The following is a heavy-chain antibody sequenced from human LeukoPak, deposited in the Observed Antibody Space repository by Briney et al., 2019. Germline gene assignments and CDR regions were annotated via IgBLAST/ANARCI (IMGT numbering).Heavy chain of an antibody. V-gene: IGHV4-59*11. CDR2: IYYSGST. D-gene: IGHD4-17*01. Sequence: PSETLSLTCTVSGGSISSHYWSWIRQPPGKGLEWIGYIYYSGSTNYNPSLKSRVTISVDTSKNQFSLKLSSVTAADTAVYYCASVTTVTDPFDYWGQGTLV. CDR1: GGSISSHY. J-gene: IGHJ4*02. CDR3: ASVTTVTDPFDY.